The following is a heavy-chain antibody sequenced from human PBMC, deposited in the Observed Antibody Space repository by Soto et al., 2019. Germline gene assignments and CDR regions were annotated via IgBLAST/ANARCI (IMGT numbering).Heavy chain of an antibody. CDR2: ISGSGGST. D-gene: IGHD1-1*01. CDR3: AKVLEDPYFDY. Sequence: GGSLRLSCAASGFSFSSYAVSWVRQAPGKGPEWVSAISGSGGSTYYADSVKGRFTISRDNSKNTLYLQMNSLRAEDTAVYYCAKVLEDPYFDYWGQGTLVTVSS. J-gene: IGHJ4*02. V-gene: IGHV3-23*01. CDR1: GFSFSSYA.